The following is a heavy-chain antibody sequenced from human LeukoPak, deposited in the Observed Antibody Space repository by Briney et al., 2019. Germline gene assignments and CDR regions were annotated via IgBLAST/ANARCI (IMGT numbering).Heavy chain of an antibody. D-gene: IGHD3-22*01. CDR2: INHSGST. Sequence: SETLSLTYAVYGGSFSGYYWSWIRQPPGKGLEWIGEINHSGSTNYNPSLKSRVTISVDTSKNQFSLKLSPVTAADTAVYYCARGRHDSSGYYAIDYWGQGTLVTVSS. CDR1: GGSFSGYY. V-gene: IGHV4-34*01. CDR3: ARGRHDSSGYYAIDY. J-gene: IGHJ4*02.